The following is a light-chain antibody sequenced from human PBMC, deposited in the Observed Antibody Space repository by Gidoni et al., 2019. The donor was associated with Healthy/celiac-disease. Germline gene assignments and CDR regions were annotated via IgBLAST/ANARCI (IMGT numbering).Light chain of an antibody. CDR2: WAS. V-gene: IGKV4-1*01. Sequence: DIVMTQSPDSLAVSLGERATINCKYSQSVLYSSNNKNYVAWYQQKPGQPPKLLIYWASTRESGVPDRFSGSGSGTDFTLTISSLQAEDVAVYYCQKYYSTPWTFGQGTKVEIK. CDR3: QKYYSTPWT. CDR1: QSVLYSSNNKNY. J-gene: IGKJ1*01.